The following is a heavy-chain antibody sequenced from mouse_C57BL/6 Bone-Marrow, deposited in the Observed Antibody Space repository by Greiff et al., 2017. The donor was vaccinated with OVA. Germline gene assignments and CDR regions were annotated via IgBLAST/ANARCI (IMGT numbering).Heavy chain of an antibody. Sequence: EVQLQQSGPELVKPGASVKISCKASGYTFTDYYMNWVKQSHGKSLEWIGDINPNNGGTSYNQKFKGKATLTVDKSSSTAYMELRSLTSEDSAVYYWAEGWLLSGAMDYWGQGTSGTGSS. CDR2: INPNNGGT. CDR3: AEGWLLSGAMDY. J-gene: IGHJ4*01. CDR1: GYTFTDYY. D-gene: IGHD2-3*01. V-gene: IGHV1-26*01.